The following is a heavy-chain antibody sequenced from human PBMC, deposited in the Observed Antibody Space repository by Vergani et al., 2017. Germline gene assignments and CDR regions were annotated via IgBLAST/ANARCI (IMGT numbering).Heavy chain of an antibody. CDR2: FDPEDGET. Sequence: QVQLVQSGAEVKKPGASVKVSCKVSGYTLTELSMPWVRQAPGKGLEWMGGFDPEDGETIYAQKFQGRVTMTEDTSTDTAYMELRILRSDDTAVYYCARDGSGSYYQAVDYWGQGTLVTVSS. J-gene: IGHJ4*02. D-gene: IGHD1-26*01. CDR1: GYTLTELS. V-gene: IGHV1-24*01. CDR3: ARDGSGSYYQAVDY.